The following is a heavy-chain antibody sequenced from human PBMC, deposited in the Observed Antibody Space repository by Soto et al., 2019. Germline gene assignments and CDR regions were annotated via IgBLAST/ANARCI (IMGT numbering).Heavy chain of an antibody. CDR2: IDYSGST. Sequence: QVQLQESGPGLVKPSQTLSLTCTVSGGSISSGGYYWSWIRQHPGKGLEWIGYIDYSGSTYYNPSLKSRVTISVDTSKNPFSLKLSSVTAADTAVYYCARWPPLEPRFDSWGQGTLVTVSS. J-gene: IGHJ4*02. D-gene: IGHD1-1*01. CDR1: GGSISSGGYY. CDR3: ARWPPLEPRFDS. V-gene: IGHV4-31*03.